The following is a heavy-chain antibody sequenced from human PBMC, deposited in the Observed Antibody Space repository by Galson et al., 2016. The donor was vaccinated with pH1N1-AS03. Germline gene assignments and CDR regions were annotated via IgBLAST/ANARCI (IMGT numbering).Heavy chain of an antibody. CDR2: ISVTGGST. V-gene: IGHV3-23*01. J-gene: IGHJ4*02. CDR1: GFTFSSYG. CDR3: AKDRSSWPPGWGSVDS. Sequence: SLRLSCATSGFTFSSYGMTWVRQAPGKGLEWVSSISVTGGSTYYADSVKGRFTISRDHSKNTLYLQMSSLRAEDTAVYYCAKDRSSWPPGWGSVDSWGQGTLLTASS. D-gene: IGHD6-13*01.